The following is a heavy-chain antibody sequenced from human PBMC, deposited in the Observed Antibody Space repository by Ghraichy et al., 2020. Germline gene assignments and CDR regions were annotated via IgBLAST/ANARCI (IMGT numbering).Heavy chain of an antibody. J-gene: IGHJ6*02. D-gene: IGHD5-12*01. CDR2: INSDGSST. V-gene: IGHV3-74*01. CDR3: ARSGSPDYYYYGMDV. CDR1: GFTFSSYW. Sequence: LSLTCAASGFTFSSYWMHWVRQAPGKGLVWVSRINSDGSSTSYADSVKGRFTISRDNAKNTLYLQMNSLRAEDTAVYYCARSGSPDYYYYGMDVWGQGTTVTVSS.